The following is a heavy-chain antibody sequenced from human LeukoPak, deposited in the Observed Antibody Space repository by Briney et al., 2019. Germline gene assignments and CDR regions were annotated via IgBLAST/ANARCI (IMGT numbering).Heavy chain of an antibody. J-gene: IGHJ6*03. CDR2: TYYRSKWYS. CDR3: ARGPQVVGYYYIDE. CDR1: GDTVSSNSAA. Sequence: SQTLSLTCAISGDTVSSNSAAWNWIRQSPSRGLEWLGRTYYRSKWYSDYAVSVKSRITINPDASKNQFSLQLNSVTPEDTAVYYCARGPQVVGYYYIDEWGKGTTVTVSS. D-gene: IGHD2-15*01. V-gene: IGHV6-1*01.